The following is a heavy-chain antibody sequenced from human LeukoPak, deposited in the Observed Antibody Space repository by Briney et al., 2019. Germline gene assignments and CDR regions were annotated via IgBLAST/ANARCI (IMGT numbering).Heavy chain of an antibody. Sequence: GGSLRLPCAASGFTFSSYDMNWVRQAPGKGLEWVSYISSGASAIYYADSVEGRFTISRDNAQNSLYLQMNSLRAEDTAVYYCARENEYSSSSFDYWGQGTLVTVSS. CDR1: GFTFSSYD. V-gene: IGHV3-48*03. CDR2: ISSGASAI. CDR3: ARENEYSSSSFDY. D-gene: IGHD6-6*01. J-gene: IGHJ4*02.